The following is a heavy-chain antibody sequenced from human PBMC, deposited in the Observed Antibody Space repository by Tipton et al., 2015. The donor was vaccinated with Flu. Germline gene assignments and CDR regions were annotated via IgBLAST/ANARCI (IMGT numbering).Heavy chain of an antibody. J-gene: IGHJ4*02. CDR2: ISGDGGST. CDR3: AKDGGYSYGYSLDY. V-gene: IGHV3-43*02. D-gene: IGHD5-18*01. CDR1: GFTFDDYA. Sequence: AASGFTFDDYAMHWVRQAPGKGLEWVSLISGDGGSTYYADSVKGRFTISRDNSKNSLYLQMNSLRTEDTALYYCAKDGGYSYGYSLDYWGQGTLVTVSS.